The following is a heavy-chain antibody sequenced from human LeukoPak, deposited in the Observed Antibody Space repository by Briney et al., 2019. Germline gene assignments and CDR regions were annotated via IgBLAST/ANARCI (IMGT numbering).Heavy chain of an antibody. Sequence: SETLSLTCTVSGGSISSYYWSWIRQPPGKGLEWIGYIYYSGSTNYNPSLKSRVTISVDTSKNQFSLKLSSVTAADTAVYYCARMYSSGWYWLDPWGQGTLVTVSS. CDR1: GGSISSYY. CDR3: ARMYSSGWYWLDP. CDR2: IYYSGST. V-gene: IGHV4-59*01. D-gene: IGHD6-19*01. J-gene: IGHJ5*02.